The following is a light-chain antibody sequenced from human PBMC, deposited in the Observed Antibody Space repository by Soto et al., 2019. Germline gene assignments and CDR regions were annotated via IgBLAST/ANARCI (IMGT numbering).Light chain of an antibody. J-gene: IGKJ2*01. CDR1: QDISKS. CDR2: LTS. CDR3: QQYDSVPYT. Sequence: DIQMTQSPSSLSASVGDRVTITCQASQDISKSLNWYQQKPGQAPKLLIYLTSNLERGVPSRFSGSGSGTQFSLPVSSLQPADFATYFWQQYDSVPYTFGQGTMLDMK. V-gene: IGKV1-33*01.